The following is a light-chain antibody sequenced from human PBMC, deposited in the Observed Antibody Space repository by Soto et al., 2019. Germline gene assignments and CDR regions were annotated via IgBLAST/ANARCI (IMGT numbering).Light chain of an antibody. V-gene: IGKV2D-30*01. J-gene: IGKJ5*01. CDR3: LQAHNFSST. CDR2: GAS. CDR1: QSLVYSDGNTY. Sequence: DVVMTQSPLSLPVTLGQPASISCRSSQSLVYSDGNTYLNWYQQKPGKAPKLLIYGASSLQSGVPSRFSGSGYGTDFTLTISSLQPEDFATYFCLQAHNFSSTFCQGTRLDIK.